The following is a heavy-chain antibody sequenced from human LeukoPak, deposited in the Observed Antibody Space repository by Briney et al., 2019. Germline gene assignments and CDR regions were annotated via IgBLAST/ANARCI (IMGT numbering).Heavy chain of an antibody. V-gene: IGHV1-8*01. Sequence: ASVNVSCKASGYTFTSYDINWVRQATGQGLEWMGWMNPNSGNTGYAQKFQGRVTITADESTSTAYMELSSLRSEDTAVYYCARPRSIAVAGPDYYFDYWGQGTLVTVSS. CDR2: MNPNSGNT. CDR3: ARPRSIAVAGPDYYFDY. J-gene: IGHJ4*02. CDR1: GYTFTSYD. D-gene: IGHD6-19*01.